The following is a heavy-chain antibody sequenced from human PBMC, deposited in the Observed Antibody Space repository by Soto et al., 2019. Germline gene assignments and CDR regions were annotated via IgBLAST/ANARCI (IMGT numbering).Heavy chain of an antibody. V-gene: IGHV3-9*01. CDR2: ISWNSGSI. D-gene: IGHD6-19*01. Sequence: EVQLVESGGGLVQPGRSLRLSCAASGFTFDDYAMHWVRQAPGKGLEWVSGISWNSGSIGYADSVKGRFTISRDNAKNSLYLQMNSLRAEDTALYYCAKDRVAVAGDFDYWGQGTLVTVSS. CDR3: AKDRVAVAGDFDY. J-gene: IGHJ4*02. CDR1: GFTFDDYA.